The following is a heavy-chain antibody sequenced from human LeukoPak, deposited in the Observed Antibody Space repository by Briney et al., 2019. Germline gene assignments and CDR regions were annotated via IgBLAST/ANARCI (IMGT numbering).Heavy chain of an antibody. CDR1: GGSFSGYY. Sequence: SETLSLTCAVYGGSFSGYYWSWIRQPPGKGLEWIGEINHSGSTNYNPSLKSRVTISVDTSKNQFSLKLSSVTAADTAVYYCAREIGGLGTDVFNIWGQGTMVTVSS. CDR3: AREIGGLGTDVFNI. D-gene: IGHD6-19*01. J-gene: IGHJ3*02. V-gene: IGHV4-34*01. CDR2: INHSGST.